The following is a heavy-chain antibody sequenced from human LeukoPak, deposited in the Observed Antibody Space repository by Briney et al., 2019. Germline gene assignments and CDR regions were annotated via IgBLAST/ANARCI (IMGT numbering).Heavy chain of an antibody. Sequence: PSETLSLTCTVSGGSINSFYWSWIRQPPGKGLEWIGEINHSGSTNYNPSLKSRVTISVDTSKNQFSLKLSSVTAADTAVYYCARLRIAARPYYYYYMDVWGKGTTVTVSS. CDR2: INHSGST. CDR1: GGSINSFY. D-gene: IGHD6-6*01. V-gene: IGHV4-34*01. J-gene: IGHJ6*03. CDR3: ARLRIAARPYYYYYMDV.